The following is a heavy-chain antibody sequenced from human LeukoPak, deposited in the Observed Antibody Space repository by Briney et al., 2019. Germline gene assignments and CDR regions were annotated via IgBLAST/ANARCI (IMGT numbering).Heavy chain of an antibody. J-gene: IGHJ5*01. CDR2: IPHDGSSA. D-gene: IGHD1-26*01. Sequence: GRSLRLSCTASGVTFTRNCMHWVRQAPGKGLEWVAAIPHDGSSALYADSVKGRFIISRDNSKNTQYLQMNSLRIEDSAVYYCATGSDFYYDSWGQGILVTVSS. V-gene: IGHV3-30-3*01. CDR3: ATGSDFYYDS. CDR1: GVTFTRNC.